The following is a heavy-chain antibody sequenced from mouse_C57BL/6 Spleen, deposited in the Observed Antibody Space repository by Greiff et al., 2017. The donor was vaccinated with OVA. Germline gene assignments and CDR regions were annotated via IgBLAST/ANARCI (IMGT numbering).Heavy chain of an antibody. CDR3: ARTAYYSNLYYFDY. CDR2: IYPSDSET. J-gene: IGHJ2*01. V-gene: IGHV1-61*01. CDR1: GYTFTSYW. Sequence: QVQLQQPGAELVRPGSSVKLSCKASGYTFTSYWMDWVKQRPGQGLEWIGNIYPSDSETHYNQKFKDKATLTVDKSSSTAYMQLSSLTSEDSAVYYCARTAYYSNLYYFDYWGQGTTLTVSS. D-gene: IGHD2-5*01.